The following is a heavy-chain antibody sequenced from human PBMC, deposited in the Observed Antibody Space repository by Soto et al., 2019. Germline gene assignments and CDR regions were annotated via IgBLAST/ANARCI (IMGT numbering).Heavy chain of an antibody. CDR2: IGTDGNT. J-gene: IGHJ4*01. CDR3: VRKYPGTRPFDY. CDR1: GFTFNSYA. V-gene: IGHV3-23*01. D-gene: IGHD2-2*01. Sequence: GGSLRLSCAASGFTFNSYAMNWVRQAPGKGLAWVSAIGTDGNTYYANSVKGRFTISRDNSRTTLYLQMNSLRVEDTALYYCVRKYPGTRPFDYWGQGTLVTVSS.